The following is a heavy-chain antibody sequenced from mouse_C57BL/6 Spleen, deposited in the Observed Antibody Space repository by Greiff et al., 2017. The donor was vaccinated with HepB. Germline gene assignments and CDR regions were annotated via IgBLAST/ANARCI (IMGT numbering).Heavy chain of an antibody. CDR1: GYAFSSSW. D-gene: IGHD1-1*01. CDR3: AYYGSSPWYFDV. V-gene: IGHV1-82*01. Sequence: QVQLQQSGPELVKPGASVKISCKASGYAFSSSWMNWVKQRPGKGLEWIGRIYPGDGDTNYNGKFKGKATLTADKSSSTAYMQLSSLTSEDSAVYFCAYYGSSPWYFDVWGTGTTVTVSS. J-gene: IGHJ1*03. CDR2: IYPGDGDT.